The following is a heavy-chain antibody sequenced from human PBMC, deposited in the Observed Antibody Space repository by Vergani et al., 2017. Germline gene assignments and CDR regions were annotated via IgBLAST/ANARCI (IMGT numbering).Heavy chain of an antibody. CDR2: ISGSGDNT. Sequence: EVQLLESGGGLVQPGGSLRLSCAASRFTFNNYAMTWVRQAPGKGLEWVSSISGSGDNTYYADSVKGRFTVSRDNSKNTLYLRMSSLRVNDTAVYYCASQQWELYYWGQGTQVIVSS. V-gene: IGHV3-23*01. J-gene: IGHJ4*02. CDR1: RFTFNNYA. CDR3: ASQQWELYY. D-gene: IGHD1-26*01.